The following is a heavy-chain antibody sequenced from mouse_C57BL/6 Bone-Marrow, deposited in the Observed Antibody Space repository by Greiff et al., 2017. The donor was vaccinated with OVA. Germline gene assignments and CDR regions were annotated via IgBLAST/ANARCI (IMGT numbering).Heavy chain of an antibody. J-gene: IGHJ2*01. CDR1: GYAFSNYW. CDR3: ARGAY. V-gene: IGHV1-80*01. CDR2: IYPGDGDI. Sequence: VMLVESGAELVKPGASVKISCKASGYAFSNYWMNWVKQRPGKGLGWIGQIYPGDGDINYNGKFKGKATLTADKSSSPAYMQFSSLTSEDSAVYFCARGAYWGQGTTLTVSA.